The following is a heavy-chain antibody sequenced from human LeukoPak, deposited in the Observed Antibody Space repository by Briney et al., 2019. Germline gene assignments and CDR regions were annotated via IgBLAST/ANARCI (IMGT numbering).Heavy chain of an antibody. J-gene: IGHJ4*02. CDR2: IRYDGSNK. Sequence: HSGGSLRLSCAASGFTFSSYGMHWVRQAPGKGLEWVAFIRYDGSNKYYADSVKGRFTISRDNSKNTLYLHVNSLRPEDTAVYYCAKDMYSSGRTPAFDYWGQGTLVTVSS. CDR3: AKDMYSSGRTPAFDY. D-gene: IGHD6-19*01. V-gene: IGHV3-30*02. CDR1: GFTFSSYG.